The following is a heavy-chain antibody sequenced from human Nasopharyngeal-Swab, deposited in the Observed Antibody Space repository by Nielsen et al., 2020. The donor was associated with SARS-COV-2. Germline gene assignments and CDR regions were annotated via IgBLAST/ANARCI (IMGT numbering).Heavy chain of an antibody. CDR3: AREAWGSAMDMNWFDP. Sequence: SVQVSCKASGGTFSSYAISWVRQAPGQGLEWMGRIIPILGIANYAQKFQGRVTITADQSTSTAYMELSSLRSEDTAVYYCAREAWGSAMDMNWFDPWGQGTLVTVSS. D-gene: IGHD5-18*01. J-gene: IGHJ5*02. V-gene: IGHV1-69*04. CDR2: IIPILGIA. CDR1: GGTFSSYA.